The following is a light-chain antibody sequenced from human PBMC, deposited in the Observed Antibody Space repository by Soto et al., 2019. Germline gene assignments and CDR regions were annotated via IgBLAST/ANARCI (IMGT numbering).Light chain of an antibody. CDR1: QSVSTN. J-gene: IGKJ1*01. CDR2: GAS. Sequence: EIVMTQSPATLSVSPGERATLSCRASQSVSTNLAWYQQKPGQAPRLLIFGASTRATDVPARFSGSGSGTDFTLTISSLQSEDFAVYYCLQNNSWPRTFGQGTRLEV. V-gene: IGKV3-15*01. CDR3: LQNNSWPRT.